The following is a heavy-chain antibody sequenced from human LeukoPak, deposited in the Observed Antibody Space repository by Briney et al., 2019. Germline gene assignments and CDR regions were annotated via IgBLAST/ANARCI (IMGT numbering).Heavy chain of an antibody. CDR2: IYYSGST. CDR3: ARVGRITLFGVVRTWFDY. CDR1: GGSISSSSYY. V-gene: IGHV4-39*07. J-gene: IGHJ4*02. Sequence: SETLSLTCTVSGGSISSSSYYWGRIRQPPGKGLEWIGSIYYSGSTYYNPSLKSRITITVDTSKNQFSLKMSSVTAADPAVYYCARVGRITLFGVVRTWFDYWGQGTLVTVSS. D-gene: IGHD3-3*01.